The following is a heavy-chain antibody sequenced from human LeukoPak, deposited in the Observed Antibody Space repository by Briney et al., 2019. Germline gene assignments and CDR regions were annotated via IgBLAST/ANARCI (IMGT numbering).Heavy chain of an antibody. Sequence: SETLSLTCAVYGGSFSGYYWSWIRQPPGKGLEWIGEINHSGSTNYNPSLKSRVTISVDTSKNQFSLKLSSVTAADTAVYYCARCRVLRFLEWSDFDYWGQGTLVTVSS. J-gene: IGHJ4*02. V-gene: IGHV4-34*01. CDR3: ARCRVLRFLEWSDFDY. CDR2: INHSGST. CDR1: GGSFSGYY. D-gene: IGHD3-3*01.